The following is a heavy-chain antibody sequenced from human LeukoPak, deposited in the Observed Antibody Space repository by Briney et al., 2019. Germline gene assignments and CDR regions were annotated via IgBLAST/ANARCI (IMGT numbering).Heavy chain of an antibody. Sequence: PGGSLRLSCAASGFTFSSYAMSWVRQAPGKGLEWVSGISGSGGSTYYADSVKGRFPISRDNSKNTLYLQMDSLRAEDTAVYYCARDRSGPDYWGQGTLVTVSS. V-gene: IGHV3-23*01. CDR3: ARDRSGPDY. CDR2: ISGSGGST. CDR1: GFTFSSYA. J-gene: IGHJ4*02.